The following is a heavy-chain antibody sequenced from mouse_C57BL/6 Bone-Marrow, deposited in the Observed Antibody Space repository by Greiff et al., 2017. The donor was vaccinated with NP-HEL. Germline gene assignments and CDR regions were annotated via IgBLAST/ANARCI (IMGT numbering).Heavy chain of an antibody. CDR2: IDPEDGDT. Sequence: VQLQQSGAELVRPGASVKLSCTASGFNIKDYYMHWVKQRPEQGLEWIGRIDPEDGDTEYAPKFQGKATMTADTSSNTAYLQLSSLTSEDTAVYYCTPYYGNYGVFDYWGQGTTLSVSS. CDR3: TPYYGNYGVFDY. J-gene: IGHJ2*01. CDR1: GFNIKDYY. D-gene: IGHD2-10*01. V-gene: IGHV14-1*01.